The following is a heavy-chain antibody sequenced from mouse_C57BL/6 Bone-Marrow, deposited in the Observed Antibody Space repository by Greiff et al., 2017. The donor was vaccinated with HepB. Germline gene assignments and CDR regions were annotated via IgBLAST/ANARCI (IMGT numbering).Heavy chain of an antibody. CDR2: ISYDGSN. CDR1: GYSITSGYY. CDR3: ARDSSGYAAY. Sequence: EVHLVESGPGLVKPSQSLSLTCSVTGYSITSGYYWNWIRQFPGNKLEWMGYISYDGSNNYNPSLKNRISITRDTSKNQFFLKLNSVTTEDTATYYCARDSSGYAAYWGQGTLVTVSA. J-gene: IGHJ3*01. V-gene: IGHV3-6*01. D-gene: IGHD3-2*02.